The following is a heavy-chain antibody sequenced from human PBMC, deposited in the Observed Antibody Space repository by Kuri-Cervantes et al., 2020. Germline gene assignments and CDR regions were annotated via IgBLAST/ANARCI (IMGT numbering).Heavy chain of an antibody. V-gene: IGHV1-69*13. CDR1: GGTFSSYA. D-gene: IGHD6-19*01. J-gene: IGHJ4*02. Sequence: SVKVSCKASGGTFSSYAISWVRQAPGQGLEWMGGIIPIFGTANYAQKFQGRVTITADESTSTAYMELSSLRSEDTAVYYCARDRRAGGSGWYGTDYWGQETLVTVSS. CDR2: IIPIFGTA. CDR3: ARDRRAGGSGWYGTDY.